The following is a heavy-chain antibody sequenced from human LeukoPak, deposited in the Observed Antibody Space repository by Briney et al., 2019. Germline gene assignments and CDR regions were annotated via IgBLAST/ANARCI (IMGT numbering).Heavy chain of an antibody. CDR3: ARGDYSKGPR. CDR2: IYYSGST. CDR1: GGSVSSGSYY. J-gene: IGHJ4*02. D-gene: IGHD4-11*01. V-gene: IGHV4-61*01. Sequence: SETLSLTCTVSGGSVSSGSYYWSWIRQPPGKGLEWIGYIYYSGSTNYNPSLKSRVTISVDTSKNQFSLKLSSVTAADTAVYYCARGDYSKGPRWGQGTLVTFSS.